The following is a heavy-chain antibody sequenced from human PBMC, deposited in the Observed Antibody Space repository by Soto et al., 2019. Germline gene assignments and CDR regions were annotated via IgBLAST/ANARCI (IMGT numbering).Heavy chain of an antibody. V-gene: IGHV4-30-4*01. CDR2: IYYSGST. J-gene: IGHJ4*02. D-gene: IGHD6-19*01. CDR1: GGSISSGDYY. Sequence: SETLSLTCTVSGGSISSGDYYWSWIRQPPGKGLEWIGYIYYSGSTYYNPSLKSRVTISVDTSKNQFSLKLSSVTAADTAVYYCARAGYSSGWAYFDYWGQGTLVTVSS. CDR3: ARAGYSSGWAYFDY.